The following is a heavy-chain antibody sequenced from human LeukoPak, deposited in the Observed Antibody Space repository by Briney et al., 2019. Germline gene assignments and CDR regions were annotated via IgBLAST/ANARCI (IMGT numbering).Heavy chain of an antibody. CDR1: GSTFTSYY. CDR2: INPSGGST. V-gene: IGHV1-46*01. J-gene: IGHJ4*02. D-gene: IGHD4-17*01. CDR3: ARDLDLGTVTLSFDY. Sequence: GASVKVSCKASGSTFTSYYMHWVRQAPGQGLEWMGIINPSGGSTSYAQKFQGRVTMTRDTSTSTVYMELSSLRSEDTAVYYCARDLDLGTVTLSFDYWGQGTLVTVSS.